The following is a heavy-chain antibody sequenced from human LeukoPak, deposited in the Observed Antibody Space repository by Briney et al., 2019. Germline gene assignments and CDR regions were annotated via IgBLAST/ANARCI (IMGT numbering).Heavy chain of an antibody. Sequence: GGSLRLSCAASGFTFSSYEMNWVRQAPGKGLEWVSYISSSGSTIYYADSVKGRFTISRDNAKNSLYLQMNSLRAEDTAVYYCARDRAMQRWLQLGHFVHYYYMDVWGKGTTVTISS. D-gene: IGHD5-24*01. V-gene: IGHV3-48*03. CDR3: ARDRAMQRWLQLGHFVHYYYMDV. J-gene: IGHJ6*03. CDR2: ISSSGSTI. CDR1: GFTFSSYE.